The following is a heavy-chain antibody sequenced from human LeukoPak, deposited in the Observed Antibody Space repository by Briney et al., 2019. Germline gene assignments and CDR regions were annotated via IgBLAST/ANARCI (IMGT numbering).Heavy chain of an antibody. D-gene: IGHD6-19*01. J-gene: IGHJ4*02. Sequence: GGSLRLSCAASGFTFSSYAMSWVRQAPGKGLEWVSAISGSGGSTYYADSVKGRFTISRDNAKNSLYLQMNSLRAEDTAVYYCARDRILGWGSYFDYWGQGTLVTVSS. CDR2: ISGSGGST. CDR1: GFTFSSYA. V-gene: IGHV3-23*01. CDR3: ARDRILGWGSYFDY.